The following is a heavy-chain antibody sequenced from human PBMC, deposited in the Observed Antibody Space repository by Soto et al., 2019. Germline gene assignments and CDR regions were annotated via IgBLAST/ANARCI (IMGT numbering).Heavy chain of an antibody. CDR2: LYNTGST. D-gene: IGHD5-18*01. J-gene: IGHJ4*02. CDR1: GASISRYY. V-gene: IGHV4-59*01. CDR3: AREGYNFGPFDY. Sequence: PSETLSLTCTVSGASISRYYWSWIRQSPGKGLEWIGYLYNTGSTIYNPSLKSRVTISVDTSKNQFSLKMNSVTAADTAVYYCAREGYNFGPFDYWGQGALVTVSS.